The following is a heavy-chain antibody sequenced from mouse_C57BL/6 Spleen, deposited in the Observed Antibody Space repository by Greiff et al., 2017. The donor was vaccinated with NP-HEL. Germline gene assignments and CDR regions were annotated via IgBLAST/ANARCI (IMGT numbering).Heavy chain of an antibody. Sequence: DVKLQESGPGLVKPSQSLSLTCSVTGYSITSGYYWNWIRQFPGNKLEWMGYISYDGSNNYNPSLKNRISITRDTSKNQFFLKLNSVTTEDTATYYCAREGDSNYVGYYFDYWGQGTTLTVSS. J-gene: IGHJ2*01. CDR2: ISYDGSN. CDR1: GYSITSGYY. V-gene: IGHV3-6*01. D-gene: IGHD2-5*01. CDR3: AREGDSNYVGYYFDY.